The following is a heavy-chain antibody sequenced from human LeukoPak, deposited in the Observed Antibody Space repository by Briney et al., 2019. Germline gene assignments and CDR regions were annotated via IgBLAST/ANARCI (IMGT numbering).Heavy chain of an antibody. Sequence: PGRSLRLSCAASGFTFDDYAMHWVRQAPGKGLEWVSGISWNSGSIGYADSVKGRFTISRDNAKNSLYPQMNSLRAEDTALYYCAKDRSQWLVRNWFDPWGQGTLVTVSS. CDR2: ISWNSGSI. D-gene: IGHD6-19*01. CDR1: GFTFDDYA. CDR3: AKDRSQWLVRNWFDP. J-gene: IGHJ5*02. V-gene: IGHV3-9*01.